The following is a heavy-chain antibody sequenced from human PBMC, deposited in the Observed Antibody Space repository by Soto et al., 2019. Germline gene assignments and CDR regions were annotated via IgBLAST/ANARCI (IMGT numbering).Heavy chain of an antibody. CDR2: IGTAGDT. CDR1: GFTFSSYD. D-gene: IGHD3-10*01. V-gene: IGHV3-13*01. J-gene: IGHJ5*02. CDR3: ARDRGVSGFDP. Sequence: EVQLVESGGGLVQPGGSLRLSCAASGFTFSSYDMHWVRQATGKGLEWVSAIGTAGDTYYPGSVKGRFTISRENAKNSLYLQMNSLRAGDTPVYYCARDRGVSGFDPWGQGTLVTVSS.